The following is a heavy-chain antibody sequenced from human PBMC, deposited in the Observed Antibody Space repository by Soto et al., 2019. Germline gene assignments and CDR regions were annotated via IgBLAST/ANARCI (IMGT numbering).Heavy chain of an antibody. CDR1: GFTISSYG. Sequence: LRLSCAASGFTISSYGMHWVRQAPGKGLEWVAVISYDGSNEYYTDSVRGRFTISRDNSKNTVSLQMNSLRPEDTAVYYCATRDATYYYDNWGQGTMVTVSS. J-gene: IGHJ4*02. CDR2: ISYDGSNE. CDR3: ATRDATYYYDN. D-gene: IGHD2-21*01. V-gene: IGHV3-30*03.